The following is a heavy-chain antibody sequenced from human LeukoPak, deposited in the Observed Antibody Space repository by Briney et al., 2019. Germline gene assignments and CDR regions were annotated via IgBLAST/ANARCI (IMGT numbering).Heavy chain of an antibody. D-gene: IGHD3-10*01. Sequence: GESLKISCKGSGYSFTSYWIGWVRQMPGKGLEWMGIIYPGDSDTRYSPSFQGQVTISADKSISTAYLQWSSLKASDTAMYYCAGLCYYGSGSYSGYTPWGQGTLVTVSS. CDR3: AGLCYYGSGSYSGYTP. V-gene: IGHV5-51*01. CDR2: IYPGDSDT. J-gene: IGHJ4*02. CDR1: GYSFTSYW.